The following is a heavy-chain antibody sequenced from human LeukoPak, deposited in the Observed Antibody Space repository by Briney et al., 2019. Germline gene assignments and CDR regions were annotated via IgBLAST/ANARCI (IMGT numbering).Heavy chain of an antibody. CDR3: ARDPIVVVPAAMGYYYYGMDV. CDR2: LDSGGNT. J-gene: IGHJ6*02. Sequence: GGSLRLSCAVSGFTFSGFWMSWSRQAPGKGLEWVSVLDSGGNTHYADSVKGRFTISRDNSKNTLYLQMNSLRAEDTAVYYCARDPIVVVPAAMGYYYYGMDVWGQGTTVTVSS. CDR1: GFTFSGFW. D-gene: IGHD2-2*01. V-gene: IGHV3-66*01.